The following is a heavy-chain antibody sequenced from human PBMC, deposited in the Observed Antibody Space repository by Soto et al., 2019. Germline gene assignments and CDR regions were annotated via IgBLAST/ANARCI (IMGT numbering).Heavy chain of an antibody. CDR3: ARVNKLAPRRHGFDI. V-gene: IGHV4-59*01. D-gene: IGHD1-7*01. Sequence: SETLSLTCTVSGDSISSFFWSWIRRPPGKGLEWIGYIHYSGSTNYNPSLTSRVTISVDTSKNQFSLKLSSVTAADTAVYYCARVNKLAPRRHGFDIWGQGTMVTVSS. J-gene: IGHJ3*02. CDR2: IHYSGST. CDR1: GDSISSFF.